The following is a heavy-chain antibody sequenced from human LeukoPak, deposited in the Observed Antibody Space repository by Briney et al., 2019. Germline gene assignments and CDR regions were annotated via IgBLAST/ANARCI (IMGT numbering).Heavy chain of an antibody. J-gene: IGHJ4*02. V-gene: IGHV4-34*01. CDR2: INHSGST. CDR3: ARVAATIAL. D-gene: IGHD5-12*01. CDR1: GVSFSGYY. Sequence: SETLSLTCAVYGVSFSGYYWSWIRQPPGKGLEWIGEINHSGSTNYNPSLKSRVTISVDTSKNQFSLKLSSVTAADTAVYYCARVAATIALWGQGTLVTVSS.